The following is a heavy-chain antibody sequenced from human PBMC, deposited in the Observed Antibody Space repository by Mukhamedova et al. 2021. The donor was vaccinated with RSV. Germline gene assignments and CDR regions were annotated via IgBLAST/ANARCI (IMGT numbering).Heavy chain of an antibody. D-gene: IGHD1-1*01. V-gene: IGHV3-30*18. CDR2: ISYDGSNK. CDR3: AKDLHPSRKLVCFDY. Sequence: GKGLEWVAVISYDGSNKYYADSVKGRFTISRDNSKNTLYLQMNSLRAEDTAVYSCAKDLHPSRKLVCFDYLGQGTLVTVSS. J-gene: IGHJ4*02.